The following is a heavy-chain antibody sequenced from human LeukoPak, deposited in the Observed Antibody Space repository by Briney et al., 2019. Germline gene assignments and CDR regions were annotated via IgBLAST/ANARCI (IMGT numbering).Heavy chain of an antibody. CDR1: GFTFSTYA. J-gene: IGHJ4*02. Sequence: GGSLRLSCAASGFTFSTYAMHWVRQGPGKGLEWVALISFDEDEKYYADSVKGRFTISRDNSKSTLYLQMDSLGAEDTALYYCAGVAEARERYRSIDYWGQGTVVTVSS. V-gene: IGHV3-30-3*01. CDR2: ISFDEDEK. CDR3: AGVAEARERYRSIDY. D-gene: IGHD3-16*02.